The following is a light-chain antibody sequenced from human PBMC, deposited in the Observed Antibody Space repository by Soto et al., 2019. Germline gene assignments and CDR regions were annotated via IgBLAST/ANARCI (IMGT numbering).Light chain of an antibody. V-gene: IGKV3-11*01. CDR2: DAS. J-gene: IGKJ4*01. Sequence: EIVLTQSPVTLSLSPGERATLSCRASQSVSSYLGWYQQKPGQAPRLLIYDASRRATGIPARFSGSGSGTDCTLTISSLEPEDFAVYYWQQRDNWPSTFGGGTKVEIK. CDR3: QQRDNWPST. CDR1: QSVSSY.